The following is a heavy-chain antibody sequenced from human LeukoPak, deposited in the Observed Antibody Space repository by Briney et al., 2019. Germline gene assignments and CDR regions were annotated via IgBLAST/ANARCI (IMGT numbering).Heavy chain of an antibody. J-gene: IGHJ4*02. CDR3: ARDLSRTYTVDY. CDR1: GFTFSSSA. Sequence: GGSLRLSCAASGFTFSSSAMSWVRQAPGKGLEWVSAISNNGGYTYYADSVQGRFTISRDNSKSTLCLQMNSLRAEDTAVYFCARDLSRTYTVDYWGQGTLVTVSS. D-gene: IGHD2-2*02. CDR2: ISNNGGYT. V-gene: IGHV3-23*01.